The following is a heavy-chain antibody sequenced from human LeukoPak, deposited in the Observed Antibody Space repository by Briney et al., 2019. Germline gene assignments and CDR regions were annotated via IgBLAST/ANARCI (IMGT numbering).Heavy chain of an antibody. V-gene: IGHV1-2*02. Sequence: ASVNVSCKASVYTFTGYYMHWVRQAPGQGLEWMGWINPNSGGTNYAQKFQGRVTMTRDTSISTAYMELSRLRSDDTAVYYCARPAYRQQLVRGWFDPWGQGTLVTVSS. CDR2: INPNSGGT. CDR1: VYTFTGYY. D-gene: IGHD6-13*01. CDR3: ARPAYRQQLVRGWFDP. J-gene: IGHJ5*02.